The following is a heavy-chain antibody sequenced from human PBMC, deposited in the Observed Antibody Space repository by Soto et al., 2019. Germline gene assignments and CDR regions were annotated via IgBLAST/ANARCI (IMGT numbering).Heavy chain of an antibody. CDR3: ARGSITMVRGVLEWFDP. CDR2: INHSGST. Sequence: QVQLQQWGAGLLKPSETLSLTCAVYGGSFSGYYWSWIRQPPGKGLEWIGEINHSGSTNYNPSLKRRVTISVHTSKNQFSLKLSSVTAADTAVYYCARGSITMVRGVLEWFDPWGQGTLVTVSS. CDR1: GGSFSGYY. V-gene: IGHV4-34*01. J-gene: IGHJ5*02. D-gene: IGHD3-10*01.